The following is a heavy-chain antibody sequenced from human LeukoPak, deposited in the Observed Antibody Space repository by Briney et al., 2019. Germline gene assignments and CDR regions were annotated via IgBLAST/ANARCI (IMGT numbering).Heavy chain of an antibody. D-gene: IGHD3-22*01. CDR2: ISGSGGST. V-gene: IGHV3-23*01. J-gene: IGHJ4*02. CDR3: AKEQYYDSSGY. Sequence: GGTLRLSCAASGFTFSSYGMTWVRQAPGKGLEWVSAISGSGGSTYYADSVKGRFTISRDNSKNTLYLQMNSLRAEDTAVYYCAKEQYYDSSGYWGQGTLVTVSS. CDR1: GFTFSSYG.